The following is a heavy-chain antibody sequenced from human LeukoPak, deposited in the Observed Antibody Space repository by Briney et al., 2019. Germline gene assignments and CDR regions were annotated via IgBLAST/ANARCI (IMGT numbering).Heavy chain of an antibody. CDR2: IRYDGSNK. V-gene: IGHV3-30*02. J-gene: IGHJ3*02. CDR1: GFTFSSYG. CDR3: AFRGKVTVTTKGAFDI. Sequence: QPEGSLRLSCAASGFTFSSYGMHWVRQAPGRGLEWVAFIRYDGSNKYYADSVKGRFTISRDNSKNTLYLQMNSLRAEDTVIYYCAFRGKVTVTTKGAFDIWGQGTMVTVSS. D-gene: IGHD4-17*01.